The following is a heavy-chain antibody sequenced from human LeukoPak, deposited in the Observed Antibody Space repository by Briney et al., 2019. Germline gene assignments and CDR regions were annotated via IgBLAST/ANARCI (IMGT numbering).Heavy chain of an antibody. J-gene: IGHJ6*02. CDR3: ARSCGGGSCNHFYYGMDV. Sequence: SETLSLTCTVSNGSISSYYWSWIRQPPGKGLGWIGFIYYSGSTNYNPSLKSRVTISVDASKDQYSLKLTSVTAADTAMYYCARSCGGGSCNHFYYGMDVWGQGTTVTVSS. D-gene: IGHD2-15*01. CDR2: IYYSGST. CDR1: NGSISSYY. V-gene: IGHV4-59*08.